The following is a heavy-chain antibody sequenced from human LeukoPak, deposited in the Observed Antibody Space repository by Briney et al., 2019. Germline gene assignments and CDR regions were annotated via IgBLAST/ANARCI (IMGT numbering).Heavy chain of an antibody. CDR2: IIPIFGTA. Sequence: SVKVSCKASGGTFSSYAISWVRQAPGQGLEWMGGIIPIFGTANYAQKFQGRVTITADESTSTAYMELGSLRSEDTAVYYCAREGSNAFDIWGQGTMVTVSS. J-gene: IGHJ3*02. CDR1: GGTFSSYA. CDR3: AREGSNAFDI. V-gene: IGHV1-69*13. D-gene: IGHD6-6*01.